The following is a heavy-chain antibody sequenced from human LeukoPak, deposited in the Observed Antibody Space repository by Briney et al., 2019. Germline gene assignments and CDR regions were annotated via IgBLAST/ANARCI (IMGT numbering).Heavy chain of an antibody. Sequence: GGSLRLSCAASGFTFSGSAMHWVRQASGKGREWVGRIRSKTNNYATAYAASVKGRFTISRDESKNTAYLQMNSLKTEDTAVYYCSRTYSGSYSDYWGQGTLVTVSS. J-gene: IGHJ4*02. CDR1: GFTFSGSA. CDR3: SRTYSGSYSDY. V-gene: IGHV3-73*01. CDR2: IRSKTNNYAT. D-gene: IGHD1-26*01.